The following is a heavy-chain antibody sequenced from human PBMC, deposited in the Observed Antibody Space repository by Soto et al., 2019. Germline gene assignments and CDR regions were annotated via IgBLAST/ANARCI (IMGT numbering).Heavy chain of an antibody. J-gene: IGHJ4*02. Sequence: LRLSCAASGFTFSGSAMHWVRQASGKGLEWVGRIRSKANSYATAYAASVKGRFTISRDDSKNTAYLQMNSLKTEDTAVYYCILHMVRGVIDYWGQGTLVTVSS. D-gene: IGHD3-10*01. CDR1: GFTFSGSA. CDR2: IRSKANSYAT. V-gene: IGHV3-73*01. CDR3: ILHMVRGVIDY.